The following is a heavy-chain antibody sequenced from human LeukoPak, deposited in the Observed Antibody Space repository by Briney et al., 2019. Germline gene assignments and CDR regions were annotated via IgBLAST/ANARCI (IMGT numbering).Heavy chain of an antibody. CDR2: AHTSGNT. D-gene: IGHD1-26*01. CDR3: AREVGTTRWFDP. Sequence: PSETLSLTCAVYGGSFSGYYWSWIRQPAGKGLEWIGRAHTSGNTNYDPSLRSRLTMSVDTSNNQFSLKLSSVTAADTAVYYCAREVGTTRWFDPWGQGTLVTVSS. V-gene: IGHV4-4*07. J-gene: IGHJ5*02. CDR1: GGSFSGYY.